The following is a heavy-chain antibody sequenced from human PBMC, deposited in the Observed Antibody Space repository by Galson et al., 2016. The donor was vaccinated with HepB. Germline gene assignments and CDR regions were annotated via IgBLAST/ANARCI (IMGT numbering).Heavy chain of an antibody. CDR3: AKDGRIYCSSASCHDHFHY. CDR2: ISYDGSNK. V-gene: IGHV3-30*18. Sequence: LRLSCAASGFTFSSYGMHWVRQAPGKGLEWVAFISYDGSNKKYADSAKGRFTISRDNSKKTLYLQMNGPRAEDTAVYYCAKDGRIYCSSASCHDHFHYWGQGTLVTVSS. J-gene: IGHJ4*02. CDR1: GFTFSSYG. D-gene: IGHD2-2*01.